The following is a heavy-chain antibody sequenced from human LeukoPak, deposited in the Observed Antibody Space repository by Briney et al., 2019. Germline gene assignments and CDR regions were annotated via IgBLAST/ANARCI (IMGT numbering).Heavy chain of an antibody. J-gene: IGHJ4*02. V-gene: IGHV3-48*03. Sequence: PGGSLRLSCAASGFIFSGYEMNWVRQAPGKGLEYISYISSSGSSIFYGDSVKGRFTTSRDNAKSSLYLQMNSLRAEDTAVYYCARPYDSSGYFSLGYWGQGTLVTVSS. CDR2: ISSSGSSI. D-gene: IGHD3-22*01. CDR3: ARPYDSSGYFSLGY. CDR1: GFIFSGYE.